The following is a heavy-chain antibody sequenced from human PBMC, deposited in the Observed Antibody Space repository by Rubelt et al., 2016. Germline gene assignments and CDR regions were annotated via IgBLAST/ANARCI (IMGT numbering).Heavy chain of an antibody. CDR2: IYYSGGT. V-gene: IGHV4-39*01. CDR3: ARRNGYSSGWYSIRGAFDI. Sequence: QLQLQESGPGLVKPSETLSLTCTVSGGSISSSSYYWGWIRQPPGKGLEWIGSIYYSGGTYYNPSLKSRVTLSVTRQVTISVDTSKNQCSLKLSSVTAADTAVYYCARRNGYSSGWYSIRGAFDIWGQGTMVTVSS. J-gene: IGHJ3*02. CDR1: GGSISSSSYY. D-gene: IGHD6-19*01.